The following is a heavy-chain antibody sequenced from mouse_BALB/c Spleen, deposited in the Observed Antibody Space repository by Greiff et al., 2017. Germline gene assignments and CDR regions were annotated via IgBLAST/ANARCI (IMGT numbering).Heavy chain of an antibody. Sequence: VQVVESGPGLVAPSQSLSITCTVSGFSLTSYGVHWVRQPPGKGLEWLGVIWAGGSTNYNSALMSRLSISKDNSKSQVFLKMNSLQTDDTAMYYCAREPYAWFAYWGQGTLVTVSA. J-gene: IGHJ3*01. CDR2: IWAGGST. CDR3: AREPYAWFAY. CDR1: GFSLTSYG. D-gene: IGHD6-5*01. V-gene: IGHV2-9*02.